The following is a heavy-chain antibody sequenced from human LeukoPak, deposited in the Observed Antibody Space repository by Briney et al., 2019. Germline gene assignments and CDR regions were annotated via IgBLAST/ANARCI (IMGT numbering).Heavy chain of an antibody. J-gene: IGHJ4*02. CDR3: TSESRWGDY. CDR1: GHTFSNAW. Sequence: GGSLRLSCAASGHTFSNAWMSRVRQAPGKGLEWVGRIISKTEGGRIDYAAPEKRRFTISRNASKNTLYLQMNSLKTEDTAVYYCTSESRWGDYWGQGTLVTVSS. D-gene: IGHD3-16*01. CDR2: IISKTEGGRI. V-gene: IGHV3-15*01.